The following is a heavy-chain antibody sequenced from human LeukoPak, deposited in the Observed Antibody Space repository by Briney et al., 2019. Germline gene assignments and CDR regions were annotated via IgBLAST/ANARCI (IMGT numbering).Heavy chain of an antibody. D-gene: IGHD1-14*01. CDR2: ISGSGSTL. Sequence: GGSLRLSCPASGFPFSNYEINWVRQAPGKGLEWLSYISGSGSTLYYAHSVKGRFTISTDKAKDSQYLQMNSLRAEDTAVYYCSKVRRGARHEDYFDYWGPGTLVTASS. CDR3: SKVRRGARHEDYFDY. J-gene: IGHJ4*02. CDR1: GFPFSNYE. V-gene: IGHV3-48*03.